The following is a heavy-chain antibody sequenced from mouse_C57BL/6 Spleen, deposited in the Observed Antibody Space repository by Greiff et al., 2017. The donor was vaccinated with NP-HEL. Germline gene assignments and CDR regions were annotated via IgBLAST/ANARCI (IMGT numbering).Heavy chain of an antibody. D-gene: IGHD2-3*01. J-gene: IGHJ2*01. V-gene: IGHV1-82*01. CDR3: ARRDGYYDYFDY. Sequence: LMKPGASVKISCKASGYAFSSSWMNWVKQRPGKGLEWIGRIYPGDGDTNYNGKFKGKATLTADKSSSTAYMQLSSLTSEDSAVYFCARRDGYYDYFDYWGQGTTLTVSS. CDR2: IYPGDGDT. CDR1: GYAFSSSW.